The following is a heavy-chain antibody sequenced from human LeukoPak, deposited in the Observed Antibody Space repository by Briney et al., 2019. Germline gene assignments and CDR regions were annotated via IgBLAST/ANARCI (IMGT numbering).Heavy chain of an antibody. Sequence: GGSLRLSCAASGFSLSNFGMSWVRQAPGKGLEWASGLSGSGGSTYYPDSVKGRFTISRDNSKNTLYLQMNSLRAEDTAVYYCAKDLRICAGDCRDAFDIWGQGTTVIVSP. CDR2: LSGSGGST. V-gene: IGHV3-23*01. CDR3: AKDLRICAGDCRDAFDI. D-gene: IGHD2-21*02. J-gene: IGHJ3*02. CDR1: GFSLSNFG.